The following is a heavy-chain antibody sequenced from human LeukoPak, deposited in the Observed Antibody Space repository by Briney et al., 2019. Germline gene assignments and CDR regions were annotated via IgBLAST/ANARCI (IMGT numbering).Heavy chain of an antibody. D-gene: IGHD1-1*01. Sequence: GGSLRLSCAASGFTFDDYGMSWVRQAPGKGLEWVSGINWNGGSTGYADSVKGRFTISRDNSKNSLSLQMNSLTAEDTAIYYCAIATTGRGAFGSWGQGTLVSVSS. CDR3: AIATTGRGAFGS. V-gene: IGHV3-20*04. CDR1: GFTFDDYG. J-gene: IGHJ4*02. CDR2: INWNGGST.